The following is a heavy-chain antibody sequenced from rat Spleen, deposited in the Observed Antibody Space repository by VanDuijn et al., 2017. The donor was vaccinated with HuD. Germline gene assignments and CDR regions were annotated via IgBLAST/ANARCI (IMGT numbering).Heavy chain of an antibody. D-gene: IGHD1-9*01. CDR2: ISTGGDYT. V-gene: IGHV5-25*01. Sequence: EVQLVESGGGLVQPGGSMTLSCAVSGFTFNDYYMAWVRQAPTKGLEWIASISTGGDYTYFRDSVKGRFTLSRDNAKSTLYLQMNSLRSEDTATYYCTRRHYGYTDYFDYWGQGVMVTVSS. J-gene: IGHJ2*01. CDR3: TRRHYGYTDYFDY. CDR1: GFTFNDYY.